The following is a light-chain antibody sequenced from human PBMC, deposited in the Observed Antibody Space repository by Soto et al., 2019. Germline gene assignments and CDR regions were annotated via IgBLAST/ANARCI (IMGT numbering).Light chain of an antibody. CDR1: ESVSSK. Sequence: EIVMTQSPATLSVSPGERATVSVSASESVSSKLVWYQKKPGQAPRLLIHDASTRATGIPATFSGSGSGTQFTLTISSLQSEDFAVYYCQQYNNWPAITFGQGTRLEIK. V-gene: IGKV3D-15*01. J-gene: IGKJ5*01. CDR2: DAS. CDR3: QQYNNWPAIT.